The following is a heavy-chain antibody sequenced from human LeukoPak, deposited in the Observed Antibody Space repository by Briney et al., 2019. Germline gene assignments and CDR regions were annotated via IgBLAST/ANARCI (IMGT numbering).Heavy chain of an antibody. V-gene: IGHV1-2*02. J-gene: IGHJ5*02. CDR1: GYTFTGYY. D-gene: IGHD2-2*01. CDR3: AIAPYCSSTSCPNWFDP. Sequence: ASVKVSCKASGYTFTGYYMHWVRQAPGQGLEWMGWINPNSGGTNYAQKFQGRVTMTRDTSISTAYVELSRLRFDDTAVYYCAIAPYCSSTSCPNWFDPWGQGTLVTVSS. CDR2: INPNSGGT.